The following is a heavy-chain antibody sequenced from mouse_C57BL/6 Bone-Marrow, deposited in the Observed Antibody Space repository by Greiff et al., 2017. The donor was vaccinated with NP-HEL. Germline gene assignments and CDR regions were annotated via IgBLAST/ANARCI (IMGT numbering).Heavy chain of an antibody. CDR3: TRRRDDYFFAY. CDR1: GYTFTDYE. Sequence: QVQLQQSGAELVRPGASVTLSCKASGYTFTDYEMHWVKQTPVHGLEWIGAIDPETGGTAYNQKFKGKAILTADKSSSTAYMELRSLTSEDSAVYYCTRRRDDYFFAYWGQGTLVTVSA. J-gene: IGHJ3*01. D-gene: IGHD2-4*01. CDR2: IDPETGGT. V-gene: IGHV1-15*01.